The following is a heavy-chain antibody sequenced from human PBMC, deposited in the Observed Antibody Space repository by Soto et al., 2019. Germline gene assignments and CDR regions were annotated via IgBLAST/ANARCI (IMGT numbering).Heavy chain of an antibody. D-gene: IGHD3-10*01. Sequence: EVQLLESGGGLVQPGGSLGLSCAASGFPFSSYAMTWVRQAPGKGLEWVSLISGSGGSTYYADSVKGRFTISRDNSRDTLYLQMNSLRAEDTAVYYCAKVQGSWSYNNFADYWGQGTLVTVSS. V-gene: IGHV3-23*01. J-gene: IGHJ4*02. CDR3: AKVQGSWSYNNFADY. CDR1: GFPFSSYA. CDR2: ISGSGGST.